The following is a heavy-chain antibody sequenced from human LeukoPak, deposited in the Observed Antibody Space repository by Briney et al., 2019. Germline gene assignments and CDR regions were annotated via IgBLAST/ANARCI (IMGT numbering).Heavy chain of an antibody. CDR1: GFTFSDCY. CDR3: ARDRRIAAAGTARYYYYYYMDV. Sequence: PGGSLRLSCAASGFTFSDCYMSWIRQAPGKGLEWVSYISSSGSTIYYADSVKGRFTISRDNAKNSLYLQMNSLRAEDTAVYYCARDRRIAAAGTARYYYYYYMDVWGKGTTVTVSS. D-gene: IGHD6-13*01. V-gene: IGHV3-11*04. CDR2: ISSSGSTI. J-gene: IGHJ6*03.